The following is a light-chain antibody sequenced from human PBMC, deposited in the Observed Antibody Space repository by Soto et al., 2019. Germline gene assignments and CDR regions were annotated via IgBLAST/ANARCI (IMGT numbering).Light chain of an antibody. J-gene: IGKJ3*01. V-gene: IGKV3-20*01. Sequence: SVLTQAPGTLSLSPGEIATLSCRASQTIRRSFLPWYQKKPGQAPRLLIYRASSRAPDIPDWFSGSGSWTDFTLTISRLEPPDLAVYYCPQFGSSALDTFGPGTKVELK. CDR1: QTIRRSF. CDR2: RAS. CDR3: PQFGSSALDT.